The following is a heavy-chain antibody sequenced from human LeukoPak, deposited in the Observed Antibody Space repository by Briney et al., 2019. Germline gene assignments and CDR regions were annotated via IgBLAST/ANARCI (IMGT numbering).Heavy chain of an antibody. V-gene: IGHV1-18*04. J-gene: IGHJ4*02. Sequence: ASVKVSCKASGYTFTSYAISWVRQAPGQGLEWMGSSYSGNTKYAQKFQGRVTMTTDTSTSTVYMELRSLTSDDTAVYYCAGDLGSAYYYGSGMVFDYWGQGTLVTVSS. D-gene: IGHD3-10*01. CDR3: AGDLGSAYYYGSGMVFDY. CDR2: SSYSGNT. CDR1: GYTFTSYA.